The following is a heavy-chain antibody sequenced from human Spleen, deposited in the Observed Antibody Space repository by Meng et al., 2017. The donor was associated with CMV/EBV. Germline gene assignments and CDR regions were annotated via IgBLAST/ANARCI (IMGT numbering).Heavy chain of an antibody. V-gene: IGHV3-23*01. CDR3: AKQTEKLGYCSTTTCYTFYAMDV. CDR2: IGCSSGAR. J-gene: IGHJ6*02. Sequence: EWPSTIGCSSGARDYADSVEGRATISRDNSKKMLYLQMNSLRAEDTAVYYCAKQTEKLGYCSTTTCYTFYAMDVWGQGTTVTVSS. D-gene: IGHD2-2*02.